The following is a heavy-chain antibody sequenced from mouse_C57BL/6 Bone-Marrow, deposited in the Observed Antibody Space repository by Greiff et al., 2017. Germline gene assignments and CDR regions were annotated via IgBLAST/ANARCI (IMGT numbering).Heavy chain of an antibody. CDR3: ARNYYGSSSWYFDY. CDR1: GYTFTSYW. Sequence: QVQLKQPGAELVKPGASVKLSCKASGYTFTSYWMHWVKQRPGRGLEWIGRIDPNSGGTKYNEKFKSKATLTVDKPSSTAYMQLSSLTSEDSAVYYCARNYYGSSSWYFDYWGQGTTLTVSS. V-gene: IGHV1-72*01. D-gene: IGHD1-1*01. J-gene: IGHJ2*01. CDR2: IDPNSGGT.